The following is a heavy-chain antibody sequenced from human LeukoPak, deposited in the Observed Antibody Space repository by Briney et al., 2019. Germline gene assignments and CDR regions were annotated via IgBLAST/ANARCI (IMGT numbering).Heavy chain of an antibody. CDR3: ARGRSSSSVWYYYYYMDV. J-gene: IGHJ6*03. CDR1: GYTFTSYD. D-gene: IGHD6-6*01. Sequence: ASVKVSCKASGYTFTSYDLNWVRQATGQGLERMGWMNPNSGNAGYAQKFQGRVTMTRNTTISTAYMELSSLRSEDTAVYYCARGRSSSSVWYYYYYMDVWGKGTTVTVSS. CDR2: MNPNSGNA. V-gene: IGHV1-8*01.